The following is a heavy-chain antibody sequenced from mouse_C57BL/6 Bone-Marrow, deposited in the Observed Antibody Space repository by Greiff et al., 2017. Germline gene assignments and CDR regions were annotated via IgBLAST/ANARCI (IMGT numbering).Heavy chain of an antibody. V-gene: IGHV5-6*01. CDR2: ISSGGSYT. CDR3: ASNPWFAY. CDR1: GFTFSSYG. J-gene: IGHJ3*01. Sequence: EVQGVESGGDLVKPGGSLKLSCAASGFTFSSYGMSWVRQTPDTRLEWVATISSGGSYTYYPDSVKGRFTISRDNAKNTLYLQMSSVKSEDTAMYYCASNPWFAYWGQGTLVTVSA.